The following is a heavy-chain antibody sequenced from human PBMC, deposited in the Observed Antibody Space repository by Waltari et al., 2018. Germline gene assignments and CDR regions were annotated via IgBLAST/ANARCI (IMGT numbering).Heavy chain of an antibody. CDR1: GYTFTSYD. CDR3: ARGQDFWSGPHTHIFDP. Sequence: QVQLVQSGAEVKKPGASVKVSCKDSGYTFTSYDINWVRQATGQGLEWMGWMNPNSGNTGYAQKFQGRVTMTRNTSISTAYMELSSLRSEDTAVYYCARGQDFWSGPHTHIFDPWGQGTLVTVSS. V-gene: IGHV1-8*01. J-gene: IGHJ5*02. D-gene: IGHD3-3*01. CDR2: MNPNSGNT.